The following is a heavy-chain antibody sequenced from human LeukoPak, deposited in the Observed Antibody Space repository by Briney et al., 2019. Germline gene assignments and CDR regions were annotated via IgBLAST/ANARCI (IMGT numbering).Heavy chain of an antibody. CDR3: ARPTGYSSGWSDLDAFDI. D-gene: IGHD6-19*01. V-gene: IGHV1-46*01. CDR1: GYTFTSYY. CDR2: INPSGGST. Sequence: TSVKVSCKASGYTFTSYYMHWVRQAPGQGLEWMGIINPSGGSTSYAQKFQGRVTMTRDTSTSTVYMELSSLRSEDTAVYYCARPTGYSSGWSDLDAFDIWGQGTMVIVSS. J-gene: IGHJ3*02.